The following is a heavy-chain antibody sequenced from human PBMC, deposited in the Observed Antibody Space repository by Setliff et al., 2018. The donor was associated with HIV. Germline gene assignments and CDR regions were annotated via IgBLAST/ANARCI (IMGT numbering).Heavy chain of an antibody. V-gene: IGHV3-7*01. J-gene: IGHJ4*02. Sequence: GGSLRLSCAASGFTFSTYWMIWVRQAPGKGLEWVAKIKQDGSEEYYVDSVKGRFTISRDDAKNSVYLQMNSLRVEDTAMYYCTKDHLSGWASDCWGQGTLVTVSS. D-gene: IGHD6-19*01. CDR1: GFTFSTYW. CDR3: TKDHLSGWASDC. CDR2: IKQDGSEE.